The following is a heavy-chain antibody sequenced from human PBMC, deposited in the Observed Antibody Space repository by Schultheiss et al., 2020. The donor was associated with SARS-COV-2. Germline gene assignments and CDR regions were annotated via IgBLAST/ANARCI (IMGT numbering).Heavy chain of an antibody. CDR3: ARLTRTTRLYYMDV. J-gene: IGHJ6*03. CDR1: GGSISSGGYY. V-gene: IGHV4-31*03. D-gene: IGHD1-7*01. CDR2: IYYSGST. Sequence: SETLSLTCTVSGGSISSGGYYWSWIRQHPGKGLEWIGYIYYSGSTNYNPSLKSRVTISVDTSKNQFSLKLSSVTAADTAVYYCARLTRTTRLYYMDVWGKGTTVTVSS.